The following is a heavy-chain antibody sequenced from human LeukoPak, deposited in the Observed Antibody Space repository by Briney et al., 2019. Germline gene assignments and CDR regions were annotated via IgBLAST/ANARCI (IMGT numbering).Heavy chain of an antibody. CDR1: GGTFSSYA. CDR2: IIPIFGTV. Sequence: SVKVSCKASGGTFSSYAISWVRQAPGQGLEWMGGIIPIFGTVNYAQKFQGRVTITADESTSTAYMELSSLRSEDTAVYYCARADGYCSSTSCYGYYYYMDVWGKGTTVTVSS. D-gene: IGHD2-2*01. V-gene: IGHV1-69*01. J-gene: IGHJ6*03. CDR3: ARADGYCSSTSCYGYYYYMDV.